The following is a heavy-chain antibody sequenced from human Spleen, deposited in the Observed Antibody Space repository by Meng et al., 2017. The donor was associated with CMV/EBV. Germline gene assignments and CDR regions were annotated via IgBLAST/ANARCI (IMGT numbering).Heavy chain of an antibody. CDR3: ARTGLLGYYYYGMDV. CDR1: GFTCDDDA. J-gene: IGHJ6*02. Sequence: GGSLRLSCAAPGFTCDDDALTWVRQPPGRGLESVSVLSYNGGRTHYADSMNGGRTHYAESMKGRFTISRDNAKNSLYLQMNSLRAEDTAVYYCARTGLLGYYYYGMDVWGQGTTVTVS. D-gene: IGHD3-10*01. CDR2: LSYNGGRTHYADSM. V-gene: IGHV3-20*04.